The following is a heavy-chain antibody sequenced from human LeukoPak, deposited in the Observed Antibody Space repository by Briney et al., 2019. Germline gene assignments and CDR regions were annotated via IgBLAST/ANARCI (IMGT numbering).Heavy chain of an antibody. CDR1: GFTFSSYS. Sequence: GGSLRLSCAASGFTFSSYSMNWVRQAPGKGLEWVSSISSSSSYIYYADSVKGRFTISRDNAKNSLYLQMNSLRAEDTAVYYCARAGAATGPYYFDYWGQGTLVTVSS. J-gene: IGHJ4*02. CDR3: ARAGAATGPYYFDY. V-gene: IGHV3-21*01. D-gene: IGHD6-25*01. CDR2: ISSSSSYI.